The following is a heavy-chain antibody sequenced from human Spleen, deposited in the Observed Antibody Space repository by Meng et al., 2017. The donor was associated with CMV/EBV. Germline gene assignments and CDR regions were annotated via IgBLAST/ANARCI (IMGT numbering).Heavy chain of an antibody. CDR3: AKGTALWVVWGSFDY. V-gene: IGHV3-30*18. J-gene: IGHJ4*02. Sequence: SGLDFNTYGMHWVGHARGKGVEWVAVISYDGSNRFYADSVKGRFTISRDTSKNVLYLQMNSLRPEDTAVYYCAKGTALWVVWGSFDYWGQGTLVTVSS. CDR1: GLDFNTYG. D-gene: IGHD3-16*01. CDR2: ISYDGSNR.